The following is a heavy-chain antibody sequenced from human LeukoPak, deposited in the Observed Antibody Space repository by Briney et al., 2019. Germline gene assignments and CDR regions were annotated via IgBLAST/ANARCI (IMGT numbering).Heavy chain of an antibody. V-gene: IGHV1-2*02. Sequence: ASVKVSCKASGYTFTGYYMHWVRQAPGQGLEWMGWINPKSGGTNYAQKFQGRVAMTRDTSISTAYMDMSSLRSDDTAVYYCARNLWFGESSDAFDMWGQGTMVTVSS. CDR2: INPKSGGT. CDR1: GYTFTGYY. J-gene: IGHJ3*02. CDR3: ARNLWFGESSDAFDM. D-gene: IGHD3-10*01.